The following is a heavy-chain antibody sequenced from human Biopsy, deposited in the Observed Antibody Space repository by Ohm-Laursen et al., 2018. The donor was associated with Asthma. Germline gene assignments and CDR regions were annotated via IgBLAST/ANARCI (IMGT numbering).Heavy chain of an antibody. V-gene: IGHV3-7*01. CDR1: GFTFGDYW. CDR3: AKEVFPGWELRRGPDS. J-gene: IGHJ4*02. D-gene: IGHD1-26*01. CDR2: IKHDGTEK. Sequence: SLRLSCAASGFTFGDYWMSWVRQVPGKGLGWVANIKHDGTEKNHVDSLKGRFTISRDNAKNSLYLQMNSLRAEDTAVYFCAKEVFPGWELRRGPDSWGQGTLVTVSS.